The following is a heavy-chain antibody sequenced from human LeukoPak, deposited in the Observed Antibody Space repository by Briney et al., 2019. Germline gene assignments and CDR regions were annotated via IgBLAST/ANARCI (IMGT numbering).Heavy chain of an antibody. CDR2: VKSKTNGGAT. V-gene: IGHV3-15*01. D-gene: IGHD1-1*01. CDR3: TTDLRKLERLGTDAFDI. CDR1: GFTFSSYA. J-gene: IGHJ3*02. Sequence: GGSLRLSCAASGFTFSSYAMHWVRQAPGKGLEWVGRVKSKTNGGATDYAAPVKGRFTISRDDSKNTLYLQMNSLKIEDTAVYYCTTDLRKLERLGTDAFDIWGQGTMVTVSS.